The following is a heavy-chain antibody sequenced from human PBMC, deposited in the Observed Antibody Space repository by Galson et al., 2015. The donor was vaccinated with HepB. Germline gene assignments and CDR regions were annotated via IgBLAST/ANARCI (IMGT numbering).Heavy chain of an antibody. Sequence: SEPLSLTCAVYGGSFSGYYWSWIRQPPGKGLEWIGEINHSGSTNYNPSLKSRVTISVDTSKNQFSLKLSSVTAADTAVYYCASGPERSVVTAIHWYYFDYWGQGTLVTVSS. J-gene: IGHJ4*02. D-gene: IGHD2-21*02. CDR2: INHSGST. V-gene: IGHV4-34*01. CDR3: ASGPERSVVTAIHWYYFDY. CDR1: GGSFSGYY.